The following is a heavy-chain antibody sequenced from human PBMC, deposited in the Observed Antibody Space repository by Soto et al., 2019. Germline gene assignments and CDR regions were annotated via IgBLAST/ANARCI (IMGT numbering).Heavy chain of an antibody. CDR2: ISGNGIAT. D-gene: IGHD3-10*01. V-gene: IGHV3-23*01. CDR3: ARDAISMVRGTNNWFDP. CDR1: VFIFIDHA. Sequence: PGWSLRLSCESSVFIFIDHAMSWVRQAPGKGLEWVSAISGNGIATYYADSVKGRFTISRDNSKNTLYLQMNRLRADDTAVYYCARDAISMVRGTNNWFDPWGQETLVTVSS. J-gene: IGHJ5*02.